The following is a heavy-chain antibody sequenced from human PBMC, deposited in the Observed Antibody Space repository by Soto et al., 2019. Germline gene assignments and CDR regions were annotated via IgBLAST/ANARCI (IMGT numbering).Heavy chain of an antibody. CDR2: FDPEDGET. J-gene: IGHJ4*02. D-gene: IGHD1-1*01. CDR3: ATGGTRWLHSTFDY. Sequence: QVQLLQSGAEVKKPGASVKVSCKVSGHTLTELSMHWVRQAPGRGLEWMGGFDPEDGETIFAQKFQGRVTMTEDTSTDSTYRELTSLRSEDKAVYYCATGGTRWLHSTFDYWGQGTLVTIS. CDR1: GHTLTELS. V-gene: IGHV1-24*01.